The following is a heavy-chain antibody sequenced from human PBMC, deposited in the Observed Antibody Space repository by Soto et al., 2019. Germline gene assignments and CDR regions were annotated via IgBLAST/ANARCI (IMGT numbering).Heavy chain of an antibody. J-gene: IGHJ4*02. CDR3: SRGCGYDSFDY. Sequence: SETLSLTCTVSGASISYGGFSWSWIRQSPGKGLEWIGYISHLENTYLHPSFKSRLTMSIDRTRNQFSLKLSSVTAAEMAVYYCSRGCGYDSFDYWGQGVLVTVSA. V-gene: IGHV4-30-2*06. CDR1: GASISYGGFS. D-gene: IGHD5-12*01. CDR2: ISHLENT.